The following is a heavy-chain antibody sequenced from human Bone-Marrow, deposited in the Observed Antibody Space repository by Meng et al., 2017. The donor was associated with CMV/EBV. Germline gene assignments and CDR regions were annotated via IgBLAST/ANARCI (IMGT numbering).Heavy chain of an antibody. CDR2: IKQDGSEK. Sequence: GGSLRLSCAASGFTFSSYWMSWVRQAPGKGLEWVANIKQDGSEKYYVDSVKGRFTISRDNAKNSLYLQMNSLRAEDTAVYYCATDSSGYYSRADWFDPWGQGTLVTVSS. J-gene: IGHJ5*02. V-gene: IGHV3-7*01. D-gene: IGHD3-22*01. CDR3: ATDSSGYYSRADWFDP. CDR1: GFTFSSYW.